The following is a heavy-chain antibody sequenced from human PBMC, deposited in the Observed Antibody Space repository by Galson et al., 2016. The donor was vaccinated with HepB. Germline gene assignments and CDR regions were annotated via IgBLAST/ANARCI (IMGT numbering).Heavy chain of an antibody. V-gene: IGHV3-9*01. J-gene: IGHJ6*02. CDR1: GFTFDDYA. CDR3: AKDIEGGSSGYPYYYGMDV. CDR2: ISWNSGSI. D-gene: IGHD3-22*01. Sequence: SLRLSCAASGFTFDDYAMHWVRQAPGKGLEWVSGISWNSGSIDYADSVKGRFTISRDNAKNSLYLQMNSLRAGDTALYYCAKDIEGGSSGYPYYYGMDVWGQGTTVTVSS.